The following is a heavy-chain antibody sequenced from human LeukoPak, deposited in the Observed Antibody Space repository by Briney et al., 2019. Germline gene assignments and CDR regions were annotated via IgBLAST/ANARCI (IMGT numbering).Heavy chain of an antibody. CDR2: IYYSGST. V-gene: IGHV4-39*01. CDR3: ARQGLVVVPAAIISWFDP. CDR1: GGSISSSSYY. Sequence: SETLSLTCTVSGGSISSSSYYWGWIRQPPGKGLEWIGSIYYSGSTYYNPSLKSRVTISVDTSKNQFSLKLSSVTAADTAVYYCARQGLVVVPAAIISWFDPWGQGTLVTVSS. D-gene: IGHD2-2*01. J-gene: IGHJ5*02.